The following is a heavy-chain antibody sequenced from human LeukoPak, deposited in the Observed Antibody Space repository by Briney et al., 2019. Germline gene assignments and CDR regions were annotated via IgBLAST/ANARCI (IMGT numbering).Heavy chain of an antibody. CDR2: IYYGGST. Sequence: PSETLSLTCTVSGGSISSYYWGWIRQPPGKGPEWIGYIYYGGSTNYNPSLKSRVTISVDTSKNQFSLNLSSVTAADTAVYYCARVNCSSTSCYRHYYYYGMDVWGQGTTVTVSS. CDR1: GGSISSYY. CDR3: ARVNCSSTSCYRHYYYYGMDV. D-gene: IGHD2-2*01. J-gene: IGHJ6*02. V-gene: IGHV4-59*01.